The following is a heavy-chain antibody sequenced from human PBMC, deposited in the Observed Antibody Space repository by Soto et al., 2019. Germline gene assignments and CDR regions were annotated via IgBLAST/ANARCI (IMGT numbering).Heavy chain of an antibody. CDR1: GGSISSYY. CDR3: AHRLTRYSWNYGFFDD. J-gene: IGHJ4*02. CDR2: IYYSGST. D-gene: IGHD1-26*01. Sequence: SETLSLTCTVSGGSISSYYWSWIRQPPGKGLEWIGYIYYSGSTNYNPSLKSRVTKYTSKNQVVLTLTNVDPVDTATYYCAHRLTRYSWNYGFFDDWGQGTLVTVSS. V-gene: IGHV4-59*01.